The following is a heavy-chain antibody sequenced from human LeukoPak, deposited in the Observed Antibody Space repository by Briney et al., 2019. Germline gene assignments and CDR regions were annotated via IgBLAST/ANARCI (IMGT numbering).Heavy chain of an antibody. D-gene: IGHD3-16*01. CDR2: ISGSGGST. J-gene: IGHJ4*02. CDR1: GFTFSSYA. V-gene: IGHV3-23*01. Sequence: GGSLRLSCAASGFTFSSYAVSWVRQAPGKGLEWVSAISGSGGSTYYADSVKGRFTISRDNSKNTLYLQMNSLRAEDTAVYYCAKAPRLRVYFDYWGQGTLVTVSS. CDR3: AKAPRLRVYFDY.